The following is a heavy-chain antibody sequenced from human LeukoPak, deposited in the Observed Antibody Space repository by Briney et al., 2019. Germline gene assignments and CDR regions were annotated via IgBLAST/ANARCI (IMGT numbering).Heavy chain of an antibody. CDR3: ARDYGGKFDF. J-gene: IGHJ4*02. V-gene: IGHV4-59*01. D-gene: IGHD4-17*01. Sequence: PSETLFLTCAVSGGSISGYYWSWIRQPPGKGLQWIGYISSSGTTNYNPSLKSRVTISVDTSKNQFSLKLSSVTAADAAVYYCARDYGGKFDFWGQGTLVTVSS. CDR1: GGSISGYY. CDR2: ISSSGTT.